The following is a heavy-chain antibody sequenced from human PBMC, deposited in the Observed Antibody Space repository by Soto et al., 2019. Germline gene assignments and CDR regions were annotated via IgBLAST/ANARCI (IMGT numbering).Heavy chain of an antibody. CDR2: IWYDGSNT. CDR3: ARDFRLVIGAPGY. J-gene: IGHJ4*02. V-gene: IGHV3-33*01. CDR1: GFTISSYA. D-gene: IGHD3-3*01. Sequence: GRPLRLSCGASGFTISSYAMHWVRQAPGKGLEWVGFIWYDGSNTFYAESVKGRFTISRDNSKNTVYLQINALRAEDTAVYYCARDFRLVIGAPGYWGKGTPVPVSP.